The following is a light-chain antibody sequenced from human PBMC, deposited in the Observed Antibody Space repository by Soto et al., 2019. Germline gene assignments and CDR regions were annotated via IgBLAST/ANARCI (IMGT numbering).Light chain of an antibody. CDR2: DVS. Sequence: QSVLTQPASVSGSPGQSITISCTGTSSDVGSYNYVSWYQQHPGKAPKLLIYDVSNRPSGVSNRFSGSKSGNTASLTISGLQAEDEADYYCSSYTSSSTLAFGTGTKVTV. J-gene: IGLJ1*01. CDR1: SSDVGSYNY. CDR3: SSYTSSSTLA. V-gene: IGLV2-14*01.